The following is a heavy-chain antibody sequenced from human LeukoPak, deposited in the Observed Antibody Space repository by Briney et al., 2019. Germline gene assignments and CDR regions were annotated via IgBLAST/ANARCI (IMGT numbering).Heavy chain of an antibody. D-gene: IGHD3-3*01. CDR1: GFTFSSYA. Sequence: GGSLRLSCAASGFTFSSYAMSWVRQAPGKGLEWASAISGSGGSTYYADSVKGRFTISRDNSKNTLYLQMNSLRAEDTAVYYCAKGFLEWSRFDPWGQGTLVTVSS. J-gene: IGHJ5*02. CDR3: AKGFLEWSRFDP. CDR2: ISGSGGST. V-gene: IGHV3-23*01.